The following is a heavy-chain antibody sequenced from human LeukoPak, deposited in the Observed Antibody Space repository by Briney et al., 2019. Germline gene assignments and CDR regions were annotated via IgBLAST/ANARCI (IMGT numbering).Heavy chain of an antibody. CDR1: GYSFTSYW. V-gene: IGHV5-51*01. CDR3: ARTAAMRGYWFDP. D-gene: IGHD2-2*01. J-gene: IGHJ5*02. CDR2: IYPGDSDT. Sequence: GESLKISCKGSGYSFTSYWIGWVRQMPGKGLEWMVIIYPGDSDTRYSPSFQGQVTISADKSISTAYLQWSSLKASDTAMYYCARTAAMRGYWFDPWGQGTLVTVSS.